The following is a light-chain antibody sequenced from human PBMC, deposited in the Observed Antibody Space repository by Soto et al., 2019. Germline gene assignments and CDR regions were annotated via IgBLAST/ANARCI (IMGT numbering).Light chain of an antibody. J-gene: IGKJ2*01. Sequence: EIVMTQSPATLYESPGEGATLPCRASQSIRNNLIWYQQKSGQAPRLLIYGASTRATGIPARFSGSGSGTEFTLTISSLQSEDFAVYYCQQYDNWPPYTFVQGTKVDIK. CDR1: QSIRNN. CDR2: GAS. V-gene: IGKV3-15*01. CDR3: QQYDNWPPYT.